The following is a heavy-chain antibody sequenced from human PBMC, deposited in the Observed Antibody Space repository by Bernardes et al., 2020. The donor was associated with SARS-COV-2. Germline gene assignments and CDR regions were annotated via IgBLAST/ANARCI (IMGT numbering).Heavy chain of an antibody. CDR3: ARASITVVPGPLGLGPWGHKYKGMDV. Sequence: QTLSLTCAISGDTVSSSSVSWPLLRQSPSRGLAWLGGTYYRSKWYTDYAVSVKSRITINPDTSKNQFSLQLHSVTPEDTAVYFCARASITVVPGPLGLGPWGHKYKGMDVWGQGTTVTVSS. J-gene: IGHJ6*02. CDR2: TYYRSKWYT. V-gene: IGHV6-1*01. D-gene: IGHD1-20*01. CDR1: GDTVSSSSVS.